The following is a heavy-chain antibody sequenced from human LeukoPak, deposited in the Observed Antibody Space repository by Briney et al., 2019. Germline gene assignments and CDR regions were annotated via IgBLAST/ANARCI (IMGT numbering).Heavy chain of an antibody. CDR3: ARYAPSGNYDNWFDP. J-gene: IGHJ5*02. CDR2: IYTSGST. Sequence: SETLSLTCTVSGGSISSYYWSWIRQTAGKGLEWIGRIYTSGSTNYNPSLKSRVTMSVDTSKNQFSLKLSSVTAADTAVYYCARYAPSGNYDNWFDPWGQGTLVTVSS. CDR1: GGSISSYY. V-gene: IGHV4-4*07. D-gene: IGHD3-22*01.